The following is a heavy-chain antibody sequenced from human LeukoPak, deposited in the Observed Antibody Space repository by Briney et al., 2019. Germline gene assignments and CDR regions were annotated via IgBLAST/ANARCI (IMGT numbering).Heavy chain of an antibody. CDR1: GGSISSSSYY. CDR2: IYYSGST. J-gene: IGHJ3*02. D-gene: IGHD3-16*02. CDR3: ARTDLYMVHPRGVFDI. Sequence: SETLSLTCTVSGGSISSSSYYWGWIRQPPGKGLEWIGSIYYSGSTYYNPSLKSRVTISVDTSKNQFSLKLSSVTAADTAVYYCARTDLYMVHPRGVFDIWGQGTMVTVSS. V-gene: IGHV4-39*01.